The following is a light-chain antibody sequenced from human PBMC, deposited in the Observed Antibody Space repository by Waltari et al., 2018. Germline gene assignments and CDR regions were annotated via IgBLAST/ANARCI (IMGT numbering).Light chain of an antibody. CDR3: QKYDRLPAT. Sequence: EIVLTQSPGTLSLSPGERGTLSCRASQRVSRFLAWYQQKPGQAPGLLIYGASTRATGIPDRFSGSGSGTDFSLTISRLEPEDFAVYYCQKYDRLPATFGQGTKVEIK. J-gene: IGKJ1*01. CDR2: GAS. CDR1: QRVSRF. V-gene: IGKV3-20*01.